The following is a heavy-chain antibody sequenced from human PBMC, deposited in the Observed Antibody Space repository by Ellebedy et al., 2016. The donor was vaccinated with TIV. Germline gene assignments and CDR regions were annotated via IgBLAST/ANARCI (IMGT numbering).Heavy chain of an antibody. V-gene: IGHV1-2*04. J-gene: IGHJ4*02. D-gene: IGHD3-16*01. Sequence: AASVKVSCKASGYTFTGYYIHWVRQAPGQGLEWMGWINPNSGGTNYAQKFQGWVTMTRDTSISTVYMELSRLKSEYTACYYCARGMKLGIVWYYLEYWGQGTLVTVSS. CDR3: ARGMKLGIVWYYLEY. CDR1: GYTFTGYY. CDR2: INPNSGGT.